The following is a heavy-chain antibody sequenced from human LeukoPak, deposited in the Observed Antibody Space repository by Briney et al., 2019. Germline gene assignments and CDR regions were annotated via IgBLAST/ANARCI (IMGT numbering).Heavy chain of an antibody. J-gene: IGHJ4*02. D-gene: IGHD2-2*01. CDR3: AKTGGYCSSTSCFPDLNFDY. V-gene: IGHV3-23*01. Sequence: GGSLRLSCAASGFAFSSYAMSWVRQAPGKGLEWVSAISGSGGSTYYADSVKGRFTISRDNSKNTLYLQMNSLRAEDTAVYYCAKTGGYCSSTSCFPDLNFDYWGQGTLVTVSS. CDR1: GFAFSSYA. CDR2: ISGSGGST.